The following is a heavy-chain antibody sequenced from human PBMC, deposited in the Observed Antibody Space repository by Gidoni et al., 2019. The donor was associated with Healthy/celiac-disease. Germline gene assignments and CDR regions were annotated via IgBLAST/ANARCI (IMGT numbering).Heavy chain of an antibody. CDR1: GFTFSSYA. CDR3: AKVWGIIAARDRVVSAFDI. CDR2: ISGSGGST. D-gene: IGHD6-6*01. Sequence: EVQLLESGGGWVQPGGSLRLSCADSGFTFSSYAMSWVRQAPGKGLEWVSAISGSGGSTYYADSVKGRFTISRDNSKNTLYLQMNSLRAEDTAVYYCAKVWGIIAARDRVVSAFDIWGQGTMVTVSS. V-gene: IGHV3-23*01. J-gene: IGHJ3*02.